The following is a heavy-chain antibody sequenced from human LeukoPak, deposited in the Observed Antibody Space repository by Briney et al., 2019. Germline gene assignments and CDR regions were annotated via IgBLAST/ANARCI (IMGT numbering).Heavy chain of an antibody. CDR3: ARGYCSGGSCYADAFDI. CDR1: GGTFSSYA. J-gene: IGHJ3*02. D-gene: IGHD2-15*01. CDR2: IIPIFGTA. Sequence: SVKVSCKASGGTFSSYAISWVRQAPGQGLEWMGGIIPIFGTANYAQKFQGRITITADESTSTAYMELSSLRSEDTAVYYCARGYCSGGSCYADAFDIWGKGTMVTVSS. V-gene: IGHV1-69*13.